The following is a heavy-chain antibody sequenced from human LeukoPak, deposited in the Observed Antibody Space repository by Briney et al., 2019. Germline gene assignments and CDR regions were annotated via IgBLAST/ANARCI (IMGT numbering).Heavy chain of an antibody. V-gene: IGHV4-34*01. CDR3: ARQRLDSFRGMEV. CDR2: INHSGST. CDR1: GGSFSGYY. J-gene: IGHJ6*02. D-gene: IGHD3-16*01. Sequence: SETLSLTCAVYGGSFSGYYWSWIRQPPGKGLEWIGEINHSGSTNYNPSLKSRVTISVDTSKNQFSLKLSSVTAADTAVYYCARQRLDSFRGMEVWGQGTTVSVSS.